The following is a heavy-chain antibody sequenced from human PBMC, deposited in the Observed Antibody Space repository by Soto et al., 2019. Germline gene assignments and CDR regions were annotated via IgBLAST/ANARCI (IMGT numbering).Heavy chain of an antibody. CDR2: ISGSGGST. Sequence: GSLRLSCAASGFTFSSYAMSWVRQAPGKGLEWVSAISGSGGSTYYADSVKGRFTISRDNSKNTLYLQMNSLRAEDTAVYYCAKDGVDYSNYATSRYGMDVWGQGTTVSVSS. J-gene: IGHJ6*02. D-gene: IGHD4-4*01. V-gene: IGHV3-23*01. CDR1: GFTFSSYA. CDR3: AKDGVDYSNYATSRYGMDV.